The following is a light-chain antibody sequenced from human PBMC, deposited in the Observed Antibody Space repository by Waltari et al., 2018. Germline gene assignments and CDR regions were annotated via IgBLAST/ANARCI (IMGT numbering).Light chain of an antibody. Sequence: IVLTQSPGTLSLSPGERATLSYRASQSVSPYLAWYQQKPGQAPRLLIYGAYSRAAGIPDRFSGSGYGTDFSLTISRLEPEDCAVYYCQHHVRLPTTFGQGTRVEIK. J-gene: IGKJ1*01. CDR3: QHHVRLPTT. V-gene: IGKV3-20*01. CDR1: QSVSPY. CDR2: GAY.